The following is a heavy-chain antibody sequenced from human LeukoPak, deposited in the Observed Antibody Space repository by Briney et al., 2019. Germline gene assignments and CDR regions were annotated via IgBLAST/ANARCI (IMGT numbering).Heavy chain of an antibody. J-gene: IGHJ4*02. D-gene: IGHD6-19*01. Sequence: GGSLRLSCAASGFTFSDYYMSWIRQAPGKGLEWVSAISGSGGSTYYADSVKGRFTISRHNSKNTLYLQMNSLRAEDTAVYYCARIAVAGPLDYWGQGTLVTVSS. CDR2: ISGSGGST. CDR1: GFTFSDYY. V-gene: IGHV3-53*04. CDR3: ARIAVAGPLDY.